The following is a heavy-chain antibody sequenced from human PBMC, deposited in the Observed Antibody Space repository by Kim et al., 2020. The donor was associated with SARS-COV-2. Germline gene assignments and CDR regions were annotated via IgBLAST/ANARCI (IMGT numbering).Heavy chain of an antibody. Sequence: GGSLRLSCAASGFTFSSYDMHWVRQATGKGLEWVSAIGTAGDTYYPGSVKGRFTISRENAKNSLYLQMNSLRAGDTAVYYCARVVPGFGEYVDWCQGTLVTVSS. CDR1: GFTFSSYD. D-gene: IGHD3-10*01. J-gene: IGHJ4*02. V-gene: IGHV3-13*01. CDR3: ARVVPGFGEYVD. CDR2: IGTAGDT.